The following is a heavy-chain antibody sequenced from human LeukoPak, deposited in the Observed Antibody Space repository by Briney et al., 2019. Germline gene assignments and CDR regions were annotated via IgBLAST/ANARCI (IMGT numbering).Heavy chain of an antibody. CDR2: ISASGEST. D-gene: IGHD3-16*01. J-gene: IGHJ3*02. CDR3: AKLQWGRHDAFDI. CDR1: GFTFSSYA. V-gene: IGHV3-23*01. Sequence: GGSLRLSCAASGFTFSSYAMSWVRQAPGKGLEWLSGISASGESTYYADSVKGRFTISRDNSKNTLYLQMNSLRPEDTAVYYCAKLQWGRHDAFDIWGQGIMVTVSS.